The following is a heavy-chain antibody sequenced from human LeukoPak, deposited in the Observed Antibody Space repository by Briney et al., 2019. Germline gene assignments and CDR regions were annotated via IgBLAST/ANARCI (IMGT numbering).Heavy chain of an antibody. CDR1: GFTFSTYS. D-gene: IGHD6-6*01. V-gene: IGHV3-48*01. Sequence: GGSLRLSCAASGFTFSTYSMNWVRQAPGKGLEWVSYISSSTTNMYYADSVEGRFTISRDNAKNSLYLQMNSLRAEDTAVYYCAREYSSSSGRSFDYWGQGTLVTVSS. CDR3: AREYSSSSGRSFDY. J-gene: IGHJ4*02. CDR2: ISSSTTNM.